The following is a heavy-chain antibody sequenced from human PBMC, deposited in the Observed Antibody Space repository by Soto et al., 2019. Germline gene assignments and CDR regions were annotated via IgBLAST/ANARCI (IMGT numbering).Heavy chain of an antibody. CDR1: SGSISSSSYF. D-gene: IGHD3-10*01. V-gene: IGHV4-39*02. J-gene: IGHJ4*02. CDR2: IYYSGST. CDR3: SRGRYMWTITMVRGVALGFDY. Sequence: SETLSLTCTVSSGSISSSSYFWAWIRRPPGKGLEWIGNIYYSGSTYYNQSLKSRVTISVDTSKNQFSLKLSSVTAADTAVYYCSRGRYMWTITMVRGVALGFDYWGQGTLVTVS.